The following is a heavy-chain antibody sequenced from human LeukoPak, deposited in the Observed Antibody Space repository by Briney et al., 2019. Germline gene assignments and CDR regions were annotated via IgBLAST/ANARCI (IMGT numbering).Heavy chain of an antibody. V-gene: IGHV1-18*01. CDR2: ISAYNGNT. J-gene: IGHJ6*03. Sequence: ASVKVSCKASGYTFTINGISWVRQRPGQGLEWMGWISAYNGNTNYDQKPQGRITMTPYTCTGTAYMEMRSLRTDETAVYYCARDRRDGNYYYHMDVWGKGTTVTVSS. D-gene: IGHD4-17*01. CDR3: ARDRRDGNYYYHMDV. CDR1: GYTFTING.